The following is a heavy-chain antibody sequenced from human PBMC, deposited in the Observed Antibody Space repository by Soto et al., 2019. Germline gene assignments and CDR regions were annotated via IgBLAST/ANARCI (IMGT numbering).Heavy chain of an antibody. V-gene: IGHV1-8*01. D-gene: IGHD2-21*02. CDR2: MNPKSGNR. CDR1: GYTFTNYD. J-gene: IGHJ5*02. CDR3: AREVSGDWSGWFDP. Sequence: QVQLVQSGAEVKKPGASMKVSCKASGYTFTNYDINWVRQATGQGLEWMGWMNPKSGNRGYAPKFQGRVTMSRNTSISTAYMEMSSLRSEGTAIYDCAREVSGDWSGWFDPWVQGTLVTVSS.